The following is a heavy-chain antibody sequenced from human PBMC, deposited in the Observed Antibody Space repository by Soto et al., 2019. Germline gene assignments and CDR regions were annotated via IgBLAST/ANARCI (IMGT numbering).Heavy chain of an antibody. CDR2: IKRDASEK. CDR3: ARDSAYGSGNSVNHYLDY. CDR1: GFTFGNYW. J-gene: IGHJ4*01. D-gene: IGHD3-10*01. Sequence: EVQLVESGGGLVQPGGSLRLSCAASGFTFGNYWMSWVRQAPGKGLEWLATIKRDASEKKYVDSVKGRFTMSRDNAKNSLYLQMDSVRAEDAAVYYCARDSAYGSGNSVNHYLDYWGRGTLVTVSS. V-gene: IGHV3-7*01.